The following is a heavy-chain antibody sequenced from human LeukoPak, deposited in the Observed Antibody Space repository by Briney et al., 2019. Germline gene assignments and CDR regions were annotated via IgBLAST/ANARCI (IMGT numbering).Heavy chain of an antibody. J-gene: IGHJ4*02. Sequence: GGSLRLSCVASGFPFSSYWMTWVRQAPGKGLEWVANIKQDGSKKSYVDSVKGRFTISRDNAKNSLYLQMNSLRAEDTAVYYCAKGGKWDVTPFDYWGQGTLVTVSS. V-gene: IGHV3-7*03. CDR1: GFPFSSYW. CDR2: IKQDGSKK. D-gene: IGHD1-26*01. CDR3: AKGGKWDVTPFDY.